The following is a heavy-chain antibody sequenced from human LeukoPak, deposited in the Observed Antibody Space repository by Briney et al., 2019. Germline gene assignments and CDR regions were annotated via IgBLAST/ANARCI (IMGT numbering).Heavy chain of an antibody. CDR3: ARYAKQLADFDY. J-gene: IGHJ4*02. CDR1: GGSISSSSYY. D-gene: IGHD6-13*01. CDR2: INHSGST. V-gene: IGHV4-39*07. Sequence: SETLSLTCTVSGGSISSSSYYWSWIRQPPGKGLEWIGEINHSGSTNYNPSLKSRVTISVDTSKNQFSLKLSSVTAADTAVYYCARYAKQLADFDYWGQGTLVTISS.